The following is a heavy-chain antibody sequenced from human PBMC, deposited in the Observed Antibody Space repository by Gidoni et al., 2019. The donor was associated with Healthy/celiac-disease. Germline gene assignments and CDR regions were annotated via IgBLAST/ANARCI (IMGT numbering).Heavy chain of an antibody. CDR3: ARDGGSIMITFGGVMD. J-gene: IGHJ4*02. Sequence: EVQLVESGGGLVKPGGSLRLSCAASGFTFSSYSMNWVRQAPGKGLEWVSSISSSSSYIYYADSVKGRFTISRDNAKNSLYLQMNSLRAEDTAVYYCARDGGSIMITFGGVMDWGQGTLVTVSS. CDR1: GFTFSSYS. D-gene: IGHD3-16*01. CDR2: ISSSSSYI. V-gene: IGHV3-21*01.